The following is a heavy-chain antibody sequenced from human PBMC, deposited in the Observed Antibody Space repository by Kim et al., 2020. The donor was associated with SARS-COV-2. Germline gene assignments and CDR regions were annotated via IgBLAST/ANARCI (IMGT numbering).Heavy chain of an antibody. J-gene: IGHJ4*02. Sequence: RYSPSFQGQVTSSADESISTAYLQWSSLKASDTAMYYCARHPSPRRYFDYWGQGTLVTVSS. CDR3: ARHPSPRRYFDY. V-gene: IGHV5-51*01.